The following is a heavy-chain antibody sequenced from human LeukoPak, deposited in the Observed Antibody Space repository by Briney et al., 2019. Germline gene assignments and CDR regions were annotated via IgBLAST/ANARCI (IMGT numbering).Heavy chain of an antibody. D-gene: IGHD4-11*01. V-gene: IGHV3-33*01. Sequence: PERSLRLSCAASGFTFSSYGMHWVRQAPGKGLEWVAVIWYDGSNKYYGDSVKGRFTISRDNSKNTLYLQMNSLRAEDTAVYYCASNYGYDAFDIWGQGTMVTVSS. CDR1: GFTFSSYG. CDR3: ASNYGYDAFDI. J-gene: IGHJ3*02. CDR2: IWYDGSNK.